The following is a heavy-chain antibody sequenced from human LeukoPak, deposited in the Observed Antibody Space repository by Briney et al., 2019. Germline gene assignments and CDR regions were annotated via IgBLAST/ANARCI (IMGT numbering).Heavy chain of an antibody. D-gene: IGHD3-22*01. Sequence: GGSLRLSCAASGFTFSSYSMNWVRQAPGKGLEWVSSISTSSRYIYYADSVKGRFTISRDNAKNSLYLQMNSLRAEDTAVYYCASAPAYESSGYYPWYFDHWGQGTLVTVSS. CDR3: ASAPAYESSGYYPWYFDH. CDR2: ISTSSRYI. V-gene: IGHV3-21*01. CDR1: GFTFSSYS. J-gene: IGHJ4*02.